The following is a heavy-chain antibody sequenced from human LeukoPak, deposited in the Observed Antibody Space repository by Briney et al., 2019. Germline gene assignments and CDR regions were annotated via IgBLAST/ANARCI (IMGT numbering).Heavy chain of an antibody. Sequence: GSSVKVSCKASGGTFSSYAISWVRQAPGQGLEWMGGIIPIFGTANYAQKFQGRVTITADESTSTAYMELSSLRSEDTAVYYCARPLGYCSSTSCRSDYYYYGMDVWGQGTTVTVSS. CDR3: ARPLGYCSSTSCRSDYYYYGMDV. J-gene: IGHJ6*02. D-gene: IGHD2-2*01. CDR2: IIPIFGTA. CDR1: GGTFSSYA. V-gene: IGHV1-69*01.